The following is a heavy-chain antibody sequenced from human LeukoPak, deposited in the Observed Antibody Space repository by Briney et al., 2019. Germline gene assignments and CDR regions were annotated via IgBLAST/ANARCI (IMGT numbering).Heavy chain of an antibody. V-gene: IGHV4-59*01. J-gene: IGHJ4*02. D-gene: IGHD4-17*01. Sequence: PSETLSLTCTVSGGSISSYYWSWIRQPPGKGLEWIGYIYYSGSTNYNPSLKSRVTISVDTSKNQFSLKLSSVTAADTAVYYCALGQYGDYDHYFDYWGQGTLVTVSS. CDR3: ALGQYGDYDHYFDY. CDR1: GGSISSYY. CDR2: IYYSGST.